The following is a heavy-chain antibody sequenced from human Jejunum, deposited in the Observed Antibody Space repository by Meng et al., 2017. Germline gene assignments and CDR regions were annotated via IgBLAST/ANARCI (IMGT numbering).Heavy chain of an antibody. V-gene: IGHV3-15*01. CDR2: VKAKADGGTT. J-gene: IGHJ4*02. Sequence: LVESGGCLVKPGASLRLSCAASGFTFNDAWINWVRQSPGKGLEWVGTVKAKADGGTTHYAAPVKGRFTISRDESESTLYLQMNSLKTEDTALYYCTTMLAFREGVDFWGQGTLVTVSS. CDR1: GFTFNDAW. CDR3: TTMLAFREGVDF. D-gene: IGHD3-10*02.